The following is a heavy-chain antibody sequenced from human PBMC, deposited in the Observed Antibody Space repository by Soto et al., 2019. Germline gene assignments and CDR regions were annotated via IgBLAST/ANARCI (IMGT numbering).Heavy chain of an antibody. Sequence: ASVKVSCKASGYTFTGYYMHWVRQATGQGLEWMGWINPNSGGTNYAQKVQGRATMTRETSISKAYMELSMLRSDDTAVYYCARLAGYSSGRARGYFQHWGQGTLVTVSS. D-gene: IGHD6-19*01. CDR2: INPNSGGT. J-gene: IGHJ1*01. CDR3: ARLAGYSSGRARGYFQH. CDR1: GYTFTGYY. V-gene: IGHV1-2*02.